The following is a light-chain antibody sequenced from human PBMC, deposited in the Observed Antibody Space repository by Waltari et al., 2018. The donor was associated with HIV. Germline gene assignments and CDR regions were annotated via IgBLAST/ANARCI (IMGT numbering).Light chain of an antibody. CDR3: AAWDDSLNGYL. CDR1: SSNTGRNT. J-gene: IGLJ1*01. V-gene: IGLV1-44*01. Sequence: QSVLTQPPSASGTPGQRVAISFSGSSSNTGRNTANWYHQLPGTAPTLLIYSNNPRPPGVPDRFSGSKSGTSASLAISGLQSEDEADYYCAAWDDSLNGYLFGTGTKVTVL. CDR2: SNN.